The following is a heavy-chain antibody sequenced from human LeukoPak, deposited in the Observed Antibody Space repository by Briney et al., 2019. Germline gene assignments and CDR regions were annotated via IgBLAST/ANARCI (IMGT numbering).Heavy chain of an antibody. CDR2: ISYDGSNK. J-gene: IGHJ4*02. CDR1: GFTFSSYA. D-gene: IGHD3-10*01. Sequence: PGGSLRLSCAASGFTFSSYAMHWVRQAPGKGLEWVVVISYDGSNKYYADSVKGRFTISRDNSKNTLYLQMNSLRAEDTAVYYCARELENYYGSGSRNFDYWGQGTLVTVSS. V-gene: IGHV3-30*01. CDR3: ARELENYYGSGSRNFDY.